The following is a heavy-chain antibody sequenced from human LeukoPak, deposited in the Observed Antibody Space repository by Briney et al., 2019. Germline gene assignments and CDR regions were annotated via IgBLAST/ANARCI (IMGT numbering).Heavy chain of an antibody. CDR2: ISSSSSYI. CDR1: GFTFSSYS. Sequence: PGGSLRLSCAASGFTFSSYSMNWVRQAPGKGLEWVSSISSSSSYIYYADSVKGRFTISRDNAKNSLYLQMNSLRAEDTAVYYCARDLTGHGSGYEGPSDYWGQGTLATVSS. J-gene: IGHJ4*02. V-gene: IGHV3-21*01. D-gene: IGHD5-12*01. CDR3: ARDLTGHGSGYEGPSDY.